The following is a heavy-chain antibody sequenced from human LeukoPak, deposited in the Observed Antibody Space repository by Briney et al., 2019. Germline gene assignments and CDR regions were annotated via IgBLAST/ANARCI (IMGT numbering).Heavy chain of an antibody. CDR2: IYTSGST. D-gene: IGHD3-9*01. V-gene: IGHV4-61*02. CDR3: ARTDILTGTDDY. J-gene: IGHJ4*02. Sequence: SQTLSLTCTGSGGSISSGSYYWSWIRQPAGKGLEWIGRIYTSGSTNYNPSLKSRVTISVDTSKNQFSLKLSSVTAADTAVYYCARTDILTGTDDYWGQGTLVTVSS. CDR1: GGSISSGSYY.